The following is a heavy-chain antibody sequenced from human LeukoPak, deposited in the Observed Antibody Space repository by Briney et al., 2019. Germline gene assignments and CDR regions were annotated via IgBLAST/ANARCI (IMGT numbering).Heavy chain of an antibody. J-gene: IGHJ4*02. V-gene: IGHV4-34*01. Sequence: TTSETLSLTCAVYGGSFSGYYWSWIRQPPGKGLEWIGEINHSGSTNYNPSLKSRVTISVDTSKNQFSLKLSSVTAADTAVYYCARAPRYGDLDYWGQGTLVTVSS. D-gene: IGHD4-17*01. CDR3: ARAPRYGDLDY. CDR2: INHSGST. CDR1: GGSFSGYY.